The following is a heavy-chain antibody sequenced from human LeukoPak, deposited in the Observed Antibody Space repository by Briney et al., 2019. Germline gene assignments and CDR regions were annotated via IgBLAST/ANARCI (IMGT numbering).Heavy chain of an antibody. CDR2: INDYSGNT. D-gene: IGHD3-22*01. J-gene: IGHJ6*02. CDR1: GGSFTDYF. V-gene: IGHV4-34*01. CDR3: ARGRIAKIVVVHSFQYGMDV. Sequence: SETLSLTCDVFGGSFTDYFWTWIRQSPGKGPEWIGEINDYSGNTNYNPSLNSRVSISLEKSKNQFSLELRSVTAADTAVYYCARGRIAKIVVVHSFQYGMDVWGQGTTVTVSS.